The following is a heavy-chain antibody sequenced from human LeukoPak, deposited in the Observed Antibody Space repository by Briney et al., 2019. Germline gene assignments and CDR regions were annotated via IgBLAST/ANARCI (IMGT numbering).Heavy chain of an antibody. CDR2: IYHSGST. J-gene: IGHJ3*02. V-gene: IGHV4-30-2*01. Sequence: SETLSLTCTVSGGSISSGGYYWSWIRQPPGKGLEWIGYIYHSGSTYYNPFLKSRVTISVDRSKNQFSLKLSSVTAADTAVYYCAREDDVLADNAFDIWGQGTMVTVSS. D-gene: IGHD3-9*01. CDR1: GGSISSGGYY. CDR3: AREDDVLADNAFDI.